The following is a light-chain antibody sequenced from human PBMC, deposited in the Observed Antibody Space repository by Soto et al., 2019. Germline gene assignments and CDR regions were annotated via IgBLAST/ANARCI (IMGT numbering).Light chain of an antibody. CDR1: QSVSSSY. CDR3: QQYGSSPRT. V-gene: IGKV3-20*01. CDR2: GAS. J-gene: IGKJ1*01. Sequence: EVGWTRWPGTLSLSPGERATLSCRASQSVSSSYLAWYQQKPGQAPRLLIYGASSRATGIPDRFSGSGSGTDFTLTISRLEPEDFAVYYCQQYGSSPRTFGQGTKVDIK.